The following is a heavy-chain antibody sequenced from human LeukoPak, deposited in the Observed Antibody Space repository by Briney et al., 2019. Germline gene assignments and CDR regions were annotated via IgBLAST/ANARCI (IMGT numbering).Heavy chain of an antibody. D-gene: IGHD3-10*01. Sequence: PSETLSLTCTVSGGSISSYYWSWIRQPPGKGLEWIGYIYYSGSTNYKPSLKSRVTTSVGTSKNQFSLKLSSVTAADTAVYYCARLMRHGSGDGWFDPWGQGTLVTVSS. J-gene: IGHJ5*02. CDR1: GGSISSYY. CDR2: IYYSGST. V-gene: IGHV4-59*01. CDR3: ARLMRHGSGDGWFDP.